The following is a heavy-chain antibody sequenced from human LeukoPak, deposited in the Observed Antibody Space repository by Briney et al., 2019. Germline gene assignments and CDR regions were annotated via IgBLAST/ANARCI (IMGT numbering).Heavy chain of an antibody. J-gene: IGHJ1*01. CDR2: IYYSGST. Sequence: SETLSLTCTVSGGSISSYYWNWIRQPPGKGLEWIGYIYYSGSTNYNPSLKSRVTISVDTSENQFSLKLSSVTAADTAVYYCAKDRRIVVAPYFHHWGQGTLVTVSS. CDR1: GGSISSYY. V-gene: IGHV4-59*12. D-gene: IGHD3-22*01. CDR3: AKDRRIVVAPYFHH.